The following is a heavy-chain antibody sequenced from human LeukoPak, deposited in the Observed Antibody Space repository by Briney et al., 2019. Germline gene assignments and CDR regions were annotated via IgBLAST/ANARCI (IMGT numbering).Heavy chain of an antibody. CDR1: GYTFTSYY. CDR2: INPSGGST. D-gene: IGHD3-10*01. V-gene: IGHV1-46*01. CDR3: ARVLYGSGSDTPWFDY. J-gene: IGHJ4*02. Sequence: GSVKVSCKASGYTFTSYYMHWVRQAPGQGLEWMGIINPSGGSTSYAQKFQGRVTMTRDTSTSTVYMELSSLRSEDTAVYYCARVLYGSGSDTPWFDYWGQGTLVTVSS.